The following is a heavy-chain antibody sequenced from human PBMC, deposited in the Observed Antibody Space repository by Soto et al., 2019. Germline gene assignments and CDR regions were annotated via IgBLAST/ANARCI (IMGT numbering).Heavy chain of an antibody. CDR1: GGSISSSSYY. CDR2: IYYSGST. Sequence: SETLSLTCTVSGGSISSSSYYWGWIRQPPGKGLEWIGSIYYSGSTYYNPSLKSRVTISVDTSKNQFSLKLSSVTAADTAVYYCARHATGVVVAAYFDYWGQGTLVTVSS. V-gene: IGHV4-39*01. D-gene: IGHD2-15*01. CDR3: ARHATGVVVAAYFDY. J-gene: IGHJ4*02.